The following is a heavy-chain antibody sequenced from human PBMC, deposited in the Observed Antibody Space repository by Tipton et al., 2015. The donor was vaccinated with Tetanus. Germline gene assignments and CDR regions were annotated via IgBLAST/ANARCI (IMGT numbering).Heavy chain of an antibody. Sequence: QLVQSGAEVKKPGASVKVSCKASGYTFTGQYMYWVRQAPGQGLEWMGWIDPNSGGTVYAQKFQGRVTMTRDTSFSTAYMGLSRLRSDDTAVYYCARDRGDYIYYGMDVRGPGTTVTVSS. V-gene: IGHV1-2*02. J-gene: IGHJ6*02. CDR1: GYTFTGQY. D-gene: IGHD3-22*01. CDR3: ARDRGDYIYYGMDV. CDR2: IDPNSGGT.